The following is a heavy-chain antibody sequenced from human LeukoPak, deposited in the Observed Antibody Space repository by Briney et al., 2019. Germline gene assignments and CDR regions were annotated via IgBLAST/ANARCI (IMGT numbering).Heavy chain of an antibody. V-gene: IGHV1-2*02. D-gene: IGHD2-2*01. J-gene: IGHJ2*01. CDR1: GYTFTGYY. CDR3: AREQMPPGGYCSGTSCHGDWYFDL. Sequence: ASVKVSCKASGYTFTGYYMHWVRQAPGRGLEWMGWINPNSGGTNYAQKFQGRVTMTRDMSISTAYMELSRLRSDDTAVYYCAREQMPPGGYCSGTSCHGDWYFDLWGRGTLVTVSS. CDR2: INPNSGGT.